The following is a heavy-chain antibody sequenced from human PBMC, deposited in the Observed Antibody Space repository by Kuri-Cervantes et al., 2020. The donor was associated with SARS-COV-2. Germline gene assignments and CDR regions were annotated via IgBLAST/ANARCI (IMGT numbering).Heavy chain of an antibody. D-gene: IGHD6-19*01. J-gene: IGHJ3*02. V-gene: IGHV3-11*03. CDR3: ASFGSGWYDDAFDI. Sequence: GGSLRLSCAASGFTFSDYYMSWIRQAPGKGLEWGSYISSSSSYTNYADSVKGRFTISRDNAKNSLYLQMNSLRAEDTAVYYCASFGSGWYDDAFDIWGQGTMVTVSS. CDR2: ISSSSSYT. CDR1: GFTFSDYY.